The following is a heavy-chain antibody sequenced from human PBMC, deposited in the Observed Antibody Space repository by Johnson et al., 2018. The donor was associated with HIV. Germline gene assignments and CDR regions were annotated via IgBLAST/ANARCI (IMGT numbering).Heavy chain of an antibody. Sequence: VQLVESGGGVVRPGGSLRLSCAASGFTFDDYGMNWVRQGPGKGLEWVSGINWNGGSTGYADSVKGRFTISRDNSKNTLYLQMNSLRAEDTAVFYCGMSGVEDAAFDIWGQGTMVTVSS. V-gene: IGHV3-20*04. CDR3: GMSGVEDAAFDI. D-gene: IGHD7-27*01. CDR1: GFTFDDYG. J-gene: IGHJ3*02. CDR2: INWNGGST.